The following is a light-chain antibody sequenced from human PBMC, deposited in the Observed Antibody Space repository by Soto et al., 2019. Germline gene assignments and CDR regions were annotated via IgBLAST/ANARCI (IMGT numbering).Light chain of an antibody. J-gene: IGLJ2*01. CDR3: SSYTSSGTLVV. Sequence: QPVLTQPASVSGSPGQSITISCTGTTSDVGGYNYVSWYQQHPGKAPKLMICEVSNRPSGVSNRFSGSKSGNTASLTISGLQAEDEADYYCSSYTSSGTLVVFGGGTKLTVL. CDR2: EVS. CDR1: TSDVGGYNY. V-gene: IGLV2-14*01.